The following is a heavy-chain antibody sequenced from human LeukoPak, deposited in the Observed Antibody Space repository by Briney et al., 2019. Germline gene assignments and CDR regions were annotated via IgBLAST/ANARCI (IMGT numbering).Heavy chain of an antibody. CDR3: ASGVYGIDY. D-gene: IGHD3-16*01. J-gene: IGHJ4*02. CDR1: GLPFSDYY. CDR2: ISSSGSII. Sequence: GGSLRLSCAASGLPFSDYYMSWIRHAPGKGLEWVSYISSSGSIIYYADSVKGRFTISRDNAKNSLYLQMNSLRAEDTAVYYCASGVYGIDYWGQGTLVTVSS. V-gene: IGHV3-11*01.